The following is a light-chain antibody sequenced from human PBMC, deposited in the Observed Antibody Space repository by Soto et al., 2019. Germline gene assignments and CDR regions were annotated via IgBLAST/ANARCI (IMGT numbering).Light chain of an antibody. CDR2: KVY. V-gene: IGKV2-30*01. Sequence: DVVVTQSPLSLPVTLGQPASISCRSSQSLVYTNGNTYLAWFQQRPGQSPRRLISKVYIRDAGVPDRFSGSGSANEFTLTISRVEAEDVGVYYCMQGTHLPRTFGQGTKVEIK. CDR1: QSLVYTNGNTY. CDR3: MQGTHLPRT. J-gene: IGKJ1*01.